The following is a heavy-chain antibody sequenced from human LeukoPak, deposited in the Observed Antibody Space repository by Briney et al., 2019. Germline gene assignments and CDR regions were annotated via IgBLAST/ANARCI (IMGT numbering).Heavy chain of an antibody. J-gene: IGHJ3*02. V-gene: IGHV3-15*01. CDR2: IKSKTHGGTT. CDR1: GFIFNNAW. D-gene: IGHD2-15*01. CDR3: TSGFCNGGGCHWDDAFEN. Sequence: GGSLRLSCAASGFIFNNAWITWVRQAPGKGLEWVGRIKSKTHGGTTDYAAPVKGRFTISRDDSKNMVYLQMNSLKTEDTALYYCTSGFCNGGGCHWDDAFENWGQGTMVTVSS.